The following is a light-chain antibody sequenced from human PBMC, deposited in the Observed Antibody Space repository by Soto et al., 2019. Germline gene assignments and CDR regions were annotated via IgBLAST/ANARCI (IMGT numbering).Light chain of an antibody. Sequence: QSALTQPASVSGSPGQSITISCTGTSSDVGSYNLVSWYQQFPGKAPKLMIYEVSYRPSGVSNRFSGSKSGNTASLTISGLQAEDEADYYCSSITTSSTRVFGTGTKLTVL. CDR1: SSDVGSYNL. CDR3: SSITTSSTRV. CDR2: EVS. V-gene: IGLV2-14*02. J-gene: IGLJ1*01.